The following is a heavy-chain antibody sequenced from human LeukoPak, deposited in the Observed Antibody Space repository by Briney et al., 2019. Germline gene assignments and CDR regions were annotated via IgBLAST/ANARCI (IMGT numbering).Heavy chain of an antibody. Sequence: QTGRSLTLSCVVSGITFSNYGMHWVRQAPGKGREWLACIRHDGSNKYYADSVKGRFTISRDNSKSTLYLQMSSLRGEDTAVYYCVASGSYHIPSFDYWGDGTPVTVSS. J-gene: IGHJ4*01. CDR1: GITFSNYG. CDR2: IRHDGSNK. V-gene: IGHV3-30*02. CDR3: VASGSYHIPSFDY. D-gene: IGHD1-26*01.